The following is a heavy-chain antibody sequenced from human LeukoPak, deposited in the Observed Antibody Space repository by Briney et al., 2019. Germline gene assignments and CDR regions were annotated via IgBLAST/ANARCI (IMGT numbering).Heavy chain of an antibody. CDR3: AKVGIVVVPAAPYYFDY. J-gene: IGHJ4*02. V-gene: IGHV3-23*01. CDR1: GFTFSSYA. CDR2: ISGSGGST. Sequence: GGSLRLSCAASGFTFSSYAMSWVRQAPGKGLEWVSAISGSGGSTYYADSVKGRFTISRDNSKSTLYLQMNSLRAEDTAVYYCAKVGIVVVPAAPYYFDYWGRGTLVTVSS. D-gene: IGHD2-2*01.